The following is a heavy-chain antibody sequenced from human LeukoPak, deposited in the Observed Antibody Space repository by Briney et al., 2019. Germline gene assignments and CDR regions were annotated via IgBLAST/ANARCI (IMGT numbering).Heavy chain of an antibody. CDR2: ISGTGGST. J-gene: IGHJ4*02. V-gene: IGHV3-23*01. CDR1: GFTFITYA. CDR3: TTTYDFWSGYNTFDY. D-gene: IGHD3-3*01. Sequence: PGGSLRLSCAASGFTFITYAMTWVRQAPGKGLEWVSAISGTGGSTYYADSVRGRFTISRDNSKNTLYLQMNSLRAEDTAVYYCTTTYDFWSGYNTFDYWGQGTLVTVSS.